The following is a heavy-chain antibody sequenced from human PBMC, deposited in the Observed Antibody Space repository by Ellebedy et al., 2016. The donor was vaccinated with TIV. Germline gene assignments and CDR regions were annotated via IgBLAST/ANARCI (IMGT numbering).Heavy chain of an antibody. CDR1: GGSFSTFS. V-gene: IGHV1-69*13. J-gene: IGHJ1*01. D-gene: IGHD6-13*01. Sequence: AASVKVSCKASGGSFSTFSLNWVRQAPGQGLEGMGGIVPMFGAPKLAKRFQGRVTITEDESTSTAYMELISLRSEDTAVYFCARDDVSSWYGEHWGPGTLITVSS. CDR3: ARDDVSSWYGEH. CDR2: IVPMFGAP.